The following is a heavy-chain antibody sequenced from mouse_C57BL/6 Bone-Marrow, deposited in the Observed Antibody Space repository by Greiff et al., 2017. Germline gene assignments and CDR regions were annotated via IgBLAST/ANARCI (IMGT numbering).Heavy chain of an antibody. CDR3: TLYGPFAY. Sequence: EVKLVESGAELVRPGASVKLSCTASGFNIKDDYMHWVKQRPEQGLEWIGWIDPENGDTEYASKFQGKATITADTSSNTAYLQLSSLTSEDTAVYYCTLYGPFAYWGQGTLVTVSA. J-gene: IGHJ3*01. D-gene: IGHD1-1*01. CDR2: IDPENGDT. CDR1: GFNIKDDY. V-gene: IGHV14-4*01.